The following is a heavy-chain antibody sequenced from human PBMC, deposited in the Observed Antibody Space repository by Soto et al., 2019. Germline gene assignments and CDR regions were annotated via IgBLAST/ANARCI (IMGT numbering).Heavy chain of an antibody. D-gene: IGHD2-15*01. CDR1: GVPINSYY. J-gene: IGHJ5*02. CDR3: ARERCTGGTCYLNWFDP. Sequence: SETLSLTCTVSGVPINSYYWSWIRQPAGKGLEWIGRIYTITATNYNPSLKSRLTMSVDTAKNQISLRLSSVTAADTAIYYCARERCTGGTCYLNWFDPWGHGTLVTVSS. CDR2: IYTITAT. V-gene: IGHV4-4*07.